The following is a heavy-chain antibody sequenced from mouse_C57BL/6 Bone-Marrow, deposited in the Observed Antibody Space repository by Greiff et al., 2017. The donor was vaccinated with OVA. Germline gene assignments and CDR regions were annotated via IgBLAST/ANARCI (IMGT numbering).Heavy chain of an antibody. CDR2: IRNKANGYTT. CDR3: ASYYYGSSYVFFAY. D-gene: IGHD1-1*01. V-gene: IGHV7-3*01. Sequence: DVMLVESGGGLVQPGGSLSLSCAASGFTFTDYYMSWVRQPPGKALEWLGFIRNKANGYTTEYSASVKGRFTISRDYSQSILYLQMNALRAEDSATYYCASYYYGSSYVFFAYWGQGTLVTVSA. CDR1: GFTFTDYY. J-gene: IGHJ3*01.